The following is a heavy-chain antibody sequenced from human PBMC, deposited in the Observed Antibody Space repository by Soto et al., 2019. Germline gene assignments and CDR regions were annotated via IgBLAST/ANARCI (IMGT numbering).Heavy chain of an antibody. V-gene: IGHV4-39*01. D-gene: IGHD3-3*01. Sequence: HLQLRESGPGLVKPSETLSLTCTVSGDSISSTTYHWGWIRQPPGKGLEWIGKLYYSGSTYYNQSLMGRLTISVDTSKNQFSLKLSSVTAADTAVYYCAEFYYDFLSGYPRGGYMAVWGEGTTVIVSS. CDR3: AEFYYDFLSGYPRGGYMAV. CDR1: GDSISSTTYH. CDR2: LYYSGST. J-gene: IGHJ6*03.